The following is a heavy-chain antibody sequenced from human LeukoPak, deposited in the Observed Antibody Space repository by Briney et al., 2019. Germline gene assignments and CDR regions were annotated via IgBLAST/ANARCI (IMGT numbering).Heavy chain of an antibody. V-gene: IGHV4-30-4*01. D-gene: IGHD2-15*01. J-gene: IGHJ5*02. Sequence: SETLSLTCTVSGGSITSGNYYWSWIRQPPGKGLEWIGYIYYSGNTYYNPSLKSRVSISIDTSKNQFSLKLISVTAADTAVYYCARGPPIVVVVGATSNWFDPWGQGTLVTVSS. CDR1: GGSITSGNYY. CDR2: IYYSGNT. CDR3: ARGPPIVVVVGATSNWFDP.